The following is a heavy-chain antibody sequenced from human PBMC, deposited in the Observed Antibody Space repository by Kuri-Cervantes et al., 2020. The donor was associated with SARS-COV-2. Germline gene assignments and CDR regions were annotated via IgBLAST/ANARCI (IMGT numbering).Heavy chain of an antibody. J-gene: IGHJ5*02. CDR2: IYSGGST. Sequence: GESLKISCAASGFTVSSNYMSWVRQAPGKGLEWVSVIYSGGSTYYADSVKGRFTISRDNSKNTLYIQMNSLRAEDTAVYYWSRERGLRGWFDPWGQGTLVTVSS. V-gene: IGHV3-53*01. CDR1: GFTVSSNY. CDR3: SRERGLRGWFDP.